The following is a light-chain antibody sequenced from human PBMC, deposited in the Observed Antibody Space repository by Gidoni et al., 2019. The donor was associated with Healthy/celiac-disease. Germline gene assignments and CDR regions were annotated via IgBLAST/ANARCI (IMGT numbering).Light chain of an antibody. V-gene: IGLV5-45*02. J-gene: IGLJ3*02. CDR1: SGINFGTYR. CDR2: YKSDSDN. Sequence: QAVLTQPSPLSPSPGVSASVTCTLRSGINFGTYRIHWYQQKPGSPPQYLLRYKSDSDNTQGSGVPSRLSESKDASANAGILLISGLQSEDEADYYCMIWHSSAWVFGGGTKLTVL. CDR3: MIWHSSAWV.